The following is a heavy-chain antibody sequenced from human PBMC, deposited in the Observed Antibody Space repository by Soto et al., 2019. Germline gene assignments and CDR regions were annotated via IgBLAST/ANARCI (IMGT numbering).Heavy chain of an antibody. CDR3: ARDGTDYGDYDAFDI. Sequence: GGSLRLSCAASGFTFSSYAMHWVRQAPGKGLEWVAVISYDGSNKYYADSVKGRFTISRDNSKNALYLQMNSLRAEDTAVYYCARDGTDYGDYDAFDIWGQGTMVTVSS. V-gene: IGHV3-30-3*01. J-gene: IGHJ3*02. D-gene: IGHD4-17*01. CDR2: ISYDGSNK. CDR1: GFTFSSYA.